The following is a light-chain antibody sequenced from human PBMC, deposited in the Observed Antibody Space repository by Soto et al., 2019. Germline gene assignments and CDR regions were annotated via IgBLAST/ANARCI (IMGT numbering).Light chain of an antibody. CDR1: QSISSS. J-gene: IGKJ2*01. Sequence: DIQMTKSPSSLSASVGDRVTITCRASQSISSSLNWYQQKPGKAPKLLIYAASSLQRWVPSRFSGSGSGTAFTLTISSLQPEAFSTYDSPHSYLTPPYTFGQGTKLDIK. V-gene: IGKV1-39*01. CDR2: AAS. CDR3: PHSYLTPPYT.